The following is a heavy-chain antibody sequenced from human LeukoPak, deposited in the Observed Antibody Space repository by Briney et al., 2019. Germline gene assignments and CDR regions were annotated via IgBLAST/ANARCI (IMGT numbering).Heavy chain of an antibody. D-gene: IGHD3-10*01. Sequence: SETLSLTCTVSGGSISSYYWSWIRQPPGKGLEWIGEINHSGSTNYNPSLKSRVTISVDTSKNQFSLKLSSVTAADTAVYYCARGRGITMVRGVITILFDYWGQGTLVTVSS. CDR1: GGSISSYY. J-gene: IGHJ4*02. CDR3: ARGRGITMVRGVITILFDY. CDR2: INHSGST. V-gene: IGHV4-34*01.